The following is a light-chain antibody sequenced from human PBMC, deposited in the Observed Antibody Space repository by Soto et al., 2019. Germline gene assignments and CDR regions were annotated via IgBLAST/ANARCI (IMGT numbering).Light chain of an antibody. CDR1: SSNIGAGYD. J-gene: IGLJ3*02. CDR3: QFYDSRLSGEA. CDR2: GNS. V-gene: IGLV1-40*01. Sequence: QSVLTQPPSVSGAPGQRVTISCTGSSSNIGAGYDVHWYQQLPGTAPKLLIYGNSNRPSGVPDRFSGSKSGSSASLAITGLQAEDEADYYCQFYDSRLSGEAFGGGTELTLL.